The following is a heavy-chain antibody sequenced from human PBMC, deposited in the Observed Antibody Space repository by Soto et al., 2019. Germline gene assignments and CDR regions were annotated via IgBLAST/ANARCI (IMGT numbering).Heavy chain of an antibody. V-gene: IGHV3-30-3*01. CDR2: ISYDGSNK. J-gene: IGHJ6*02. CDR1: GFTFSSYA. D-gene: IGHD5-12*01. CDR3: ARGVGTIPSYYYGMDV. Sequence: PGGSLRLSCAASGFTFSSYAMHWVRQAPGKGLEWVAVISYDGSNKYYADSVKGRFTISRDNSKNTLYLQMNSLRAEDTAVYYCARGVGTIPSYYYGMDVWGQGTTVTVSS.